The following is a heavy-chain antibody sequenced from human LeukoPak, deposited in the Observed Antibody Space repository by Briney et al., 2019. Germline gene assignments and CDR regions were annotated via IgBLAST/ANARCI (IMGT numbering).Heavy chain of an antibody. J-gene: IGHJ5*02. V-gene: IGHV3-74*01. CDR2: ISYDGGDP. CDR3: ARGYSSRLYNWLDP. CDR1: GFTFSSYW. D-gene: IGHD6-13*01. Sequence: GGSLRLSCAASGFTFSSYWMHWVRQAPGKGLVWVSRISYDGGDPSYADSMKGRFTISRDNAKNTLYLQMNSLTAEDTAVYYCARGYSSRLYNWLDPWGQGTLVTVSS.